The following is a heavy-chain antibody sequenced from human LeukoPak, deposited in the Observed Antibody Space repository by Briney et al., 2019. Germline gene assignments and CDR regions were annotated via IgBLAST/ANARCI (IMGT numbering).Heavy chain of an antibody. CDR2: INYYGKT. J-gene: IGHJ4*02. V-gene: IGHV4-39*07. CDR1: GNSISRSSYY. CDR3: GRSAGFVHFDH. D-gene: IGHD3-16*01. Sequence: SETLSLTCTVSGNSISRSSYYWVWIRQPPGKGLEWIGSINYYGKTYYNPSVKSRVTISVDTSKNQFSLMVRSVTAADTAVYYCGRSAGFVHFDHWGQGTLVTVTS.